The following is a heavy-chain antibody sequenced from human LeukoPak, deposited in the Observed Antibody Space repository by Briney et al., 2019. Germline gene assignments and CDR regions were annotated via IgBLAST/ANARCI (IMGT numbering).Heavy chain of an antibody. Sequence: GESLKISCKGSGYSFTSYWIGWVRQMPGKGLEWMGIIYPGDSDTRYSPSFQGQVTISADKSISTAYLQWSSLKASDTAMYYCARRLPPFYDFWSGYLKANNWFDPWGRGTLVTVSS. CDR2: IYPGDSDT. CDR3: ARRLPPFYDFWSGYLKANNWFDP. CDR1: GYSFTSYW. V-gene: IGHV5-51*01. J-gene: IGHJ5*02. D-gene: IGHD3-3*01.